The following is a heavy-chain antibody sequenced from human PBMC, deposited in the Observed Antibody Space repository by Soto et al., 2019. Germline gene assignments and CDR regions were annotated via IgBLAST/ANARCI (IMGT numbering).Heavy chain of an antibody. D-gene: IGHD6-13*01. Sequence: QVHLQESGPGLVRPSETLSLTCTVSNGSLSPYYWSWIRQSPGKGLEWIGYVYYSGSTNYNPSLRSRVTISLDTSKNQFSLELRTVTAADTAVYYCARKSCWFSVFGPWGQGTLITVSS. CDR1: NGSLSPYY. CDR3: ARKSCWFSVFGP. CDR2: VYYSGST. V-gene: IGHV4-59*12. J-gene: IGHJ1*01.